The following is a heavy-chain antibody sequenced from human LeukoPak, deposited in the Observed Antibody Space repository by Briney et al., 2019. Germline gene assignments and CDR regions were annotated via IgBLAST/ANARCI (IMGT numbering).Heavy chain of an antibody. D-gene: IGHD2-8*02. CDR1: GDSVSSNSAA. Sequence: SQTLSLTCAISGDSVSSNSAAWNWIRQSPSRCLEWLGRTYHTSTWYSESAVSLKGRITINPDTPKNQFSLQLNSVAPEDTAVHYCARTTGHFDYWGQGALVTVSP. CDR3: ARTTGHFDY. CDR2: TYHTSTWYS. J-gene: IGHJ4*02. V-gene: IGHV6-1*01.